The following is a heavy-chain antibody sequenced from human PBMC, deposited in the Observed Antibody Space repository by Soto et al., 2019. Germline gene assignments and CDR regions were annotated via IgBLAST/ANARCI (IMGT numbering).Heavy chain of an antibody. D-gene: IGHD4-17*01. CDR3: AKGLLDGDYFLRSKLNYGMDV. J-gene: IGHJ6*02. CDR2: ISYDGSNK. CDR1: GFTFSSYG. V-gene: IGHV3-30*18. Sequence: PGGSLRLSCAASGFTFSSYGMHWVRQAPGKGLEWVAVISYDGSNKYYADSVRGRFTISRDNSKNTLYLQMNSLRAEDTAVYYCAKGLLDGDYFLRSKLNYGMDVWGQGTTVTVSS.